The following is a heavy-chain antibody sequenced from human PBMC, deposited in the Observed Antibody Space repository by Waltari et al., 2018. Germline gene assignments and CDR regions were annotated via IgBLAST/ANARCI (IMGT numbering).Heavy chain of an antibody. Sequence: QVQLQESGPGLVKPSETLSLTCAVSGYSISSGYYWGWIRQPPGKGLEWIGRIYHSGSTAYNPSRKSRVTISVDTSKNQCSLKLSYGTAADTAVYYCERQYSGYDFGYWGQGTLVTVSS. CDR3: ERQYSGYDFGY. CDR2: IYHSGST. D-gene: IGHD5-12*01. V-gene: IGHV4-38-2*01. J-gene: IGHJ4*02. CDR1: GYSISSGYY.